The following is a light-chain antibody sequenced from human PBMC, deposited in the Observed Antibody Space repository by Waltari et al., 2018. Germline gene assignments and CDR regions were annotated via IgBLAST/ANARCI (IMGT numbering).Light chain of an antibody. CDR3: QQYKNWPLT. CDR2: GAS. J-gene: IGKJ4*01. Sequence: EIVLTQSPATLSVSPGETATLSCRASQSVSPNVAWYQQKPGQTPRLLISGASTRATGIPARFSGSWSGTEFTLTISSLQSEDFAVYYCQQYKNWPLTFGGGTKVEIK. V-gene: IGKV3-15*01. CDR1: QSVSPN.